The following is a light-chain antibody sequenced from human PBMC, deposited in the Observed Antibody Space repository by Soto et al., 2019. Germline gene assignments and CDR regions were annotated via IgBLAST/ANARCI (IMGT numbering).Light chain of an antibody. J-gene: IGKJ1*01. CDR3: QQCFWHWT. Sequence: IHMTQSPSSLSASVGHRVTITCRASQSISSWLAWYQQKPGKAPKILIYDASSLESGVPSRFSGSASGTEFTPTISSLKPDDFATYYCQQCFWHWTFGQGTKVDIK. CDR2: DAS. V-gene: IGKV1-5*01. CDR1: QSISSW.